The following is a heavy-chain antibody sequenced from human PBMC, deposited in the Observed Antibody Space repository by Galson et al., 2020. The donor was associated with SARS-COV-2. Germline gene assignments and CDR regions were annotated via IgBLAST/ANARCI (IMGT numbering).Heavy chain of an antibody. Sequence: GESLKISCAASGFTFSSYAMSWVRQAPGKGLEWVSAISGSGGSTYYADSVKGRFTISRDNSKNTLYLQMNSLRAEDTAVYYCAKDPGYPYYFDYWGQGTLVTVSS. V-gene: IGHV3-23*01. CDR1: GFTFSSYA. J-gene: IGHJ4*02. CDR2: ISGSGGST. CDR3: AKDPGYPYYFDY. D-gene: IGHD6-25*01.